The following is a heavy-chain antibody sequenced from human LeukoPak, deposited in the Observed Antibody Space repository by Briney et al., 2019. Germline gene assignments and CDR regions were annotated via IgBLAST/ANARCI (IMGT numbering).Heavy chain of an antibody. D-gene: IGHD6-13*01. CDR3: ARGSSSSWYSYYYYGMDV. CDR2: INPNSGGT. J-gene: IGHJ6*02. V-gene: IGHV1-2*02. Sequence: ASVKVSCKASGYTFTGYYMHWVRQAPGQGLEGMGWINPNSGGTNYAQKFQGRVTMTRDTSISTAYMELSRLRSDDTAVYYCARGSSSSWYSYYYYGMDVWGQGTTVTVSS. CDR1: GYTFTGYY.